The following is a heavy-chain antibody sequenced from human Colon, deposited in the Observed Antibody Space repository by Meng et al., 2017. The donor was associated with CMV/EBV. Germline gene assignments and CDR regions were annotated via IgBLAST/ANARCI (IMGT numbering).Heavy chain of an antibody. D-gene: IGHD3-22*01. CDR3: ARGKNYYDSSGYRKGLDY. CDR2: INPNRGGT. Sequence: QRQPVQSGAEVKKPGASVKVSCKAFGYTFTDNYMHWVRQAPGQGLEWMGWINPNRGGTNYAQKFQGRVTMTRDTSISTAYMELSRLRSDDTAVYYCARGKNYYDSSGYRKGLDYWGQGTLVTVSS. CDR1: GYTFTDNY. V-gene: IGHV1-2*02. J-gene: IGHJ4*02.